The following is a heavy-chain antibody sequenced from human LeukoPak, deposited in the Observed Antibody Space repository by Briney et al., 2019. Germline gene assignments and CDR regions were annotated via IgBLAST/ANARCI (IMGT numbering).Heavy chain of an antibody. Sequence: GGSLRLSCAASGFTFSDYVMTWGRQVPGKGPEWVSTISGTGDKTFYSDSVKGRFTISRDNAKNSLYLQMNSLRAEDTAVYYCARDTRLRFLEWPYYFDYWGQGTLVTVSS. J-gene: IGHJ4*02. CDR2: ISGTGDKT. V-gene: IGHV3-23*01. CDR3: ARDTRLRFLEWPYYFDY. CDR1: GFTFSDYV. D-gene: IGHD3-3*01.